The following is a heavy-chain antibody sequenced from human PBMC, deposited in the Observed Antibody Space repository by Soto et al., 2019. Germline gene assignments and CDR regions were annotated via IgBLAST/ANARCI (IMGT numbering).Heavy chain of an antibody. CDR1: GFTFSSYA. J-gene: IGHJ4*02. CDR3: AKRPRDYYYDSSGYYYLVGYFDY. CDR2: ISGSGGST. V-gene: IGHV3-23*01. D-gene: IGHD3-22*01. Sequence: EVQLLESGGGLVQPGGSLRLSCAASGFTFSSYAMSWVRQAPGKGLEWVSAISGSGGSTYYADSVKGRFTISRDNSKNTLYLQMNSLGAEDTAVYYCAKRPRDYYYDSSGYYYLVGYFDYWGRGTLVSVSS.